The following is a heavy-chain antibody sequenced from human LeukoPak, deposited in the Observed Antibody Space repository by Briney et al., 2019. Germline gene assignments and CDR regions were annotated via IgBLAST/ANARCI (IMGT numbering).Heavy chain of an antibody. CDR3: ARVRGYYDSSGPRDY. CDR2: ISAYNGAT. Sequence: GASVKVSCKASGYTFSNYGISWVRQAPGQGLEWMGWISAYNGATKYALKFQDRVTMTTDTSTSTAYMELSSLRSDDTAVYYCARVRGYYDSSGPRDYWGQGTLVTVSS. J-gene: IGHJ4*02. D-gene: IGHD3-22*01. V-gene: IGHV1-18*01. CDR1: GYTFSNYG.